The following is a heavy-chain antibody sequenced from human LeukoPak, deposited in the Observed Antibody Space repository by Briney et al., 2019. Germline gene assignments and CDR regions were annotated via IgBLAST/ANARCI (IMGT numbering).Heavy chain of an antibody. V-gene: IGHV4-4*07. Sequence: SETLSLTCIASGGSISSYYWNWIRQSAGKGLEWIGRIYIGGSTNYNPSLKSRVTISVDTSKNQFSLKLSSVTAADTAVYYCASITMIVDYYYYYGMDVWGQGTTVTVSS. CDR1: GGSISSYY. J-gene: IGHJ6*02. CDR2: IYIGGST. CDR3: ASITMIVDYYYYYGMDV. D-gene: IGHD3-22*01.